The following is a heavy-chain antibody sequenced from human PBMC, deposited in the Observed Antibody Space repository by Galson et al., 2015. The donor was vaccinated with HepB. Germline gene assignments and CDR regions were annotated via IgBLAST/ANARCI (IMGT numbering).Heavy chain of an antibody. CDR1: GFTFSSYA. D-gene: IGHD3-22*01. CDR2: ISYDGSNK. J-gene: IGHJ6*02. CDR3: ARSTAPCPYDYDSSGYGTLCYYYYGMDV. Sequence: SLRLSCAASGFTFSSYAMHWVRPAPGKGLEWVAVISYDGSNKYYADSVKGRFTISRDNSKNTLYLQMNSLRAEDTAVYYCARSTAPCPYDYDSSGYGTLCYYYYGMDVWGQGTTVTVSS. V-gene: IGHV3-30*04.